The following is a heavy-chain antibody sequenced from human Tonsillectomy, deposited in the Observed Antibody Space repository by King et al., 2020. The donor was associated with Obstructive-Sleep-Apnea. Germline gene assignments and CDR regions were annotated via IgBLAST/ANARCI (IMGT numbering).Heavy chain of an antibody. CDR3: AKRYYYASGSFDY. CDR2: LRGSGGDT. Sequence: VQLVESGGVLVQPGGSLRLSCAASGFTCSSYTMSWVRQAPGKGLECVSALRGSGGDTHYAGSVEGRFAISRDNSQNTLYLQMNSLRADDTAVYHCAKRYYYASGSFDYWGQGTLVTVSS. D-gene: IGHD3-10*01. CDR1: GFTCSSYT. V-gene: IGHV3-23*04. J-gene: IGHJ4*02.